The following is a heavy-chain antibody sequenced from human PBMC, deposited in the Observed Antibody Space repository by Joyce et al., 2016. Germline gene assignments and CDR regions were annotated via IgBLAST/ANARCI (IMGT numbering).Heavy chain of an antibody. CDR1: GYIFSTHW. CDR3: ARHHRSYSGSDDLDY. J-gene: IGHJ4*02. V-gene: IGHV5-51*01. Sequence: EVQLVQSGAEVKQPGESLKISCRGSGYIFSTHWIGWVRQMPGKGLEWMGIIDPGDSETRDSRSFQGQVTGSADKSIDTAYLQWSSLKASDTGRYYCARHHRSYSGSDDLDYWGQGSLVTVSS. D-gene: IGHD5-12*01. CDR2: IDPGDSET.